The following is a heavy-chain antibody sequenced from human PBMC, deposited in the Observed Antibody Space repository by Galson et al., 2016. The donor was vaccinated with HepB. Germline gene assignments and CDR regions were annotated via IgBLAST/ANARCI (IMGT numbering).Heavy chain of an antibody. V-gene: IGHV3-23*01. J-gene: IGHJ1*01. D-gene: IGHD2-21*01. CDR2: ISSTTGTT. Sequence: SLRLSCAASGFNFRGYAMSWVRQAPGKGLEWISAISSTTGTTNYTDSVKGRFTITRDISKNTPFLHMNSLRAEDTAIYHCAKDRGLFVGPTRHWGQGALVIVSS. CDR1: GFNFRGYA. CDR3: AKDRGLFVGPTRH.